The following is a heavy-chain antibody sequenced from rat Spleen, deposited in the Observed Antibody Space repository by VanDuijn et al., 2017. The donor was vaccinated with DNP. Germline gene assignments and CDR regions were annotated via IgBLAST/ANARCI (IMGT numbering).Heavy chain of an antibody. Sequence: EVQLVESGGGLVQPGRSLKLSCAASGFTFSDYYMAWVRQAPTKGLEWVAYIRYDGGSIYYGDSVKGRFAISRDNAKSTLYLQMDSLRSEDTATYYCTRPYGNYAYFNYWGQGVMVTVSS. CDR2: IRYDGGSI. CDR3: TRPYGNYAYFNY. D-gene: IGHD1-11*01. J-gene: IGHJ2*01. CDR1: GFTFSDYY. V-gene: IGHV5-20*01.